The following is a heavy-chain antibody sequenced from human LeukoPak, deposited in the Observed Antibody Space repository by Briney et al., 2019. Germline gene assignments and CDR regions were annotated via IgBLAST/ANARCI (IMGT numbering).Heavy chain of an antibody. CDR1: GFTFSSYW. Sequence: GGSLRLSCAASGFTFSSYWMSWVRQAPGKGLEWVANIKQDGSEKYYVDSVKGRFTISRDNSKNTLYLQMNRLRAEDTAVYYCARGHSSSSGSPDYWGQGTLVTVSS. V-gene: IGHV3-7*03. CDR3: ARGHSSSSGSPDY. CDR2: IKQDGSEK. J-gene: IGHJ4*02. D-gene: IGHD6-6*01.